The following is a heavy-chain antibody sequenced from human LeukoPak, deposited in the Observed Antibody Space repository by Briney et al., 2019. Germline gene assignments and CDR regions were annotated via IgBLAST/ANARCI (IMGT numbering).Heavy chain of an antibody. CDR2: IYSGGST. D-gene: IGHD6-19*01. CDR1: GFTVSSNY. V-gene: IGHV3-53*01. Sequence: GGSLRLSCAASGFTVSSNYMSWVRQAPGKGLEWVSVIYSGGSTYYADSVKGRFTISRHNSKNTLYLQMNSLRAEDTAVYYCAKRAVAGTGRAFDYWGQGTLVTVSS. J-gene: IGHJ4*02. CDR3: AKRAVAGTGRAFDY.